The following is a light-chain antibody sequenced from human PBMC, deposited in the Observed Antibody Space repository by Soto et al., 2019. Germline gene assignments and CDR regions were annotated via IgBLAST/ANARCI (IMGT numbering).Light chain of an antibody. J-gene: IGLJ3*02. V-gene: IGLV1-51*02. CDR2: ESD. CDR1: RSNIGNNY. CDR3: GTWDSSLGVWV. Sequence: QSVLTQPPSVSAAPGQKVTISCSGSRSNIGNNYVSWYQQLPATAPKLLIYESDKRPSGIPGRFSGSKSGTSATLGIAGLQTGDEADYYCGTWDSSLGVWVFGGGTKLTVL.